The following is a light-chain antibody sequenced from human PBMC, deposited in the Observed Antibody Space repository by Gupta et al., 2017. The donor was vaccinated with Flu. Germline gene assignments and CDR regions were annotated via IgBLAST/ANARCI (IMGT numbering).Light chain of an antibody. CDR2: PNK. CDR1: SSNIGSNS. CDR3: ASWDDSRNESV. V-gene: IGLV1-44*01. Sequence: QPVLRQSPSASGTPGQGVTISCSGSSSNIGSNSVYWCQQVPGMAPKLLIHPNKKRHSGVPERFSGSKYDASASLASNGLQAEDEADYYCASWDDSRNESVLGTGTRVTVL. J-gene: IGLJ1*01.